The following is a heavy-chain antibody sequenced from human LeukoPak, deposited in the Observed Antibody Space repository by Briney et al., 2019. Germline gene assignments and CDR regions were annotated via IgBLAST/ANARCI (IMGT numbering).Heavy chain of an antibody. CDR2: IIPIFGAA. J-gene: IGHJ6*03. V-gene: IGHV1-69*05. CDR1: GGTLSSYA. Sequence: SVKVSCKASGGTLSSYAISWVRQAPGQGLEWMGGIIPIFGAANYAQKFQGRVTITTDESTSTAYMELSSLRSEDTAVYYCARVRQQPKDYYYYYYMDVWGKGTTVTVSS. D-gene: IGHD6-13*01. CDR3: ARVRQQPKDYYYYYYMDV.